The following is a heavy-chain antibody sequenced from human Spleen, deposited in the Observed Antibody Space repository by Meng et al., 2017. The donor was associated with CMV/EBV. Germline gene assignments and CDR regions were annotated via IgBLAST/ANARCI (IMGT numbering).Heavy chain of an antibody. CDR2: INWNGGST. V-gene: IGHV3-20*04. CDR3: ARGPYSLDWSGYENYYYYGMDV. J-gene: IGHJ6*02. Sequence: GGSLRLSCAASGFTFDDYGMSWVRQAPGKGLEWVSGINWNGGSTGYADSVKGRFTISRDNAKNSLYLQMNSLRAEDTAVYYCARGPYSLDWSGYENYYYYGMDVWGQGTTVTVSS. D-gene: IGHD3-3*01. CDR1: GFTFDDYG.